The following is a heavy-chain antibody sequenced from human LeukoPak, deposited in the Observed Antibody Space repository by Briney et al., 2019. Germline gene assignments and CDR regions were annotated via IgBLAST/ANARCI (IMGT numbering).Heavy chain of an antibody. J-gene: IGHJ4*02. CDR1: GFTFSSYG. CDR3: AKQYSSSWYGYFDY. V-gene: IGHV3-30*02. D-gene: IGHD6-13*01. Sequence: PGGSLRLSCAASGFTFSSYGMHWVRQAPGKELEWVAFIRYDGSNKYYADSVKGRSTISRDNSKNTLYLQMNSLRAEDTAVYYCAKQYSSSWYGYFDYWGQGTLVTVSS. CDR2: IRYDGSNK.